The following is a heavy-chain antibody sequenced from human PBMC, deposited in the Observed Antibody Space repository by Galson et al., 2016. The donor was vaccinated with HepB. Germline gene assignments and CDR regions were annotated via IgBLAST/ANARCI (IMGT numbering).Heavy chain of an antibody. J-gene: IGHJ4*02. CDR1: GFTFSQYA. CDR2: MSYDERNI. D-gene: IGHD3-10*01. Sequence: SLRLSCAASGFTFSQYAMHWVRQAPGKGLEWVALMSYDERNIYYADSVKGRFTISRDNSKNTLFLQMNSLRAEDTAMYYCVRRLMVRRVPFYLDYWGQGTLVTVS. V-gene: IGHV3-30*04. CDR3: VRRLMVRRVPFYLDY.